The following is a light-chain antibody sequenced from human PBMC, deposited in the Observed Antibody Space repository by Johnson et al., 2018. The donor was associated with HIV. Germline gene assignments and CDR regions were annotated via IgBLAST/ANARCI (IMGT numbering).Light chain of an antibody. V-gene: IGLV1-51*02. J-gene: IGLJ1*01. CDR2: ENN. CDR3: GTWDSSLSAYV. Sequence: QSVLTQPPSVSAAPGQKVTISCSGSSSNIGNNYVSWYQQLPGTAPKVLIYENNKRPSGIPDRFSGSKSATSATLGITGLQTWDEADYYCGTWDSSLSAYVFGTGTKVTVL. CDR1: SSNIGNNY.